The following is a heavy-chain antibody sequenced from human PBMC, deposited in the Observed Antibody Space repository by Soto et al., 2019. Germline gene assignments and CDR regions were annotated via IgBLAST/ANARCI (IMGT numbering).Heavy chain of an antibody. CDR2: IYTGDSDT. D-gene: IGHD1-26*01. J-gene: IGHJ4*02. CDR3: ARHTWSSGSPAAFDY. CDR1: GYSFTSYW. Sequence: GESLKISCKGSGYSFTSYWIGWLRQMPGKGLEWMGIIYTGDSDTRYSPSFQGQVTISADKSISTAYLQWSSLKASDTALYYCARHTWSSGSPAAFDYWGQGTLVPVSS. V-gene: IGHV5-51*01.